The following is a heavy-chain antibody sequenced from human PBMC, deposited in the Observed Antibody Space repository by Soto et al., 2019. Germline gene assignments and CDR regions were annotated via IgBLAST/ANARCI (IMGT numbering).Heavy chain of an antibody. CDR2: IRSKANSYAT. Sequence: GWSLRLSCSSSLFTFSGSTMHLVLDYSWKGLDWVGRIRSKANSYATAYAASVNGRFTISRDDSKNTASLQMNSLKTEDTAVYYCTRLSDCGDDCSEYWGQGTLVTVSS. D-gene: IGHD2-21*01. V-gene: IGHV3-73*01. CDR1: LFTFSGST. CDR3: TRLSDCGDDCSEY. J-gene: IGHJ4*02.